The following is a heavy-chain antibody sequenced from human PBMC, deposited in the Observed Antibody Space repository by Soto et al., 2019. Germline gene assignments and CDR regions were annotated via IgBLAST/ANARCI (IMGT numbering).Heavy chain of an antibody. J-gene: IGHJ6*02. Sequence: SETMSLTCAVYGGSFSTYYWSWVRQPPGKGLGWIGEIIHSESTKYNPSLKSRVTISVDTSRNQFSLKLSSVTAADTAVYYCARQRPTDGRWEFANYYGMDVWGQGTPVTVSS. CDR3: ARQRPTDGRWEFANYYGMDV. D-gene: IGHD1-26*01. CDR2: IIHSEST. V-gene: IGHV4-34*12. CDR1: GGSFSTYY.